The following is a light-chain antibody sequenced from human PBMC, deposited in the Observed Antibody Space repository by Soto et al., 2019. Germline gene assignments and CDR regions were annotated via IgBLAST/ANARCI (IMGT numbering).Light chain of an antibody. CDR3: QQYDNLPRT. CDR1: QDISNY. Sequence: QMTQSPSSLSASVGEKIIITCQASQDISNYLNWYQQKPGKAPKLLIYDASNLETGVPSRFSGSGSGTDFTFTISSLQPEDIATYYCQQYDNLPRTFGQGTKVDIK. J-gene: IGKJ1*01. CDR2: DAS. V-gene: IGKV1-33*01.